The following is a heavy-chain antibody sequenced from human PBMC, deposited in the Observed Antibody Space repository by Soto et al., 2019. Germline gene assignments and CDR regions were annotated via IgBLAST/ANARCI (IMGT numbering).Heavy chain of an antibody. D-gene: IGHD3-3*01. V-gene: IGHV3-15*07. Sequence: EVQLVESGGGLVKPGGSLRLSCAASGFSISNAWMHWVRQAPGKGLEWVGRVKSKADGGTADYAAPVKGRFTISRDDSKNTQYLQMNSLKMEDTAVYYCNTYPDFWGGHTPLWGQEPWSPSPQ. CDR1: GFSISNAW. J-gene: IGHJ4*01. CDR3: NTYPDFWGGHTPL. CDR2: VKSKADGGTA.